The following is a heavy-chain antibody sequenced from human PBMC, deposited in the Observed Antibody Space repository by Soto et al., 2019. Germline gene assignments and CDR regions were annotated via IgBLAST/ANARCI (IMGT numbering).Heavy chain of an antibody. J-gene: IGHJ5*02. CDR1: GFTFSSYG. Sequence: GGSLRLSCAGSGFTFSSYGMHWVHQAPGKGLEWVAVISYDGSDKYYGDSVKGRFTISRDDSKNTLYLQMNSLRVEDTAIYYCAKTAGYDYVWGSSGLDPWGQGT. CDR3: AKTAGYDYVWGSSGLDP. CDR2: ISYDGSDK. D-gene: IGHD3-16*01. V-gene: IGHV3-30*18.